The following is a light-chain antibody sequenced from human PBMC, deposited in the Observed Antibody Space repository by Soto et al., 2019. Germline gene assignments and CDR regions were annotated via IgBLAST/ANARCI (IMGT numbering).Light chain of an antibody. Sequence: EIVLTQSPGSLSLSPGERATLSCRACQSVSSSYLAWYQQKPRQAPRLLIYGASSRATGIPDRFSGSGSGTDFTPTISRLEPGDFSLYYCQHYYGTSPISCGQGTRLEIK. V-gene: IGKV3-20*01. CDR2: GAS. CDR3: QHYYGTSPIS. CDR1: QSVSSSY. J-gene: IGKJ5*01.